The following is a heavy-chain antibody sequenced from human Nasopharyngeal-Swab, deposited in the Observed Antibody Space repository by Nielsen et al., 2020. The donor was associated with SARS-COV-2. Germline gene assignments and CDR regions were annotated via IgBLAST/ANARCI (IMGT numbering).Heavy chain of an antibody. CDR2: IISIFGTA. V-gene: IGHV1-69*05. CDR1: GCTFSSYA. Sequence: SSVKVSCRASGCTFSSYAIIWVRQAPGQGLEWMGGIISIFGTANYAQKFQGRVTITTDESTSTAYMELSSLRSEDTAVYYCARVCGSHWNYCYWGQGTLVTVSS. CDR3: ARVCGSHWNYCY. D-gene: IGHD1-7*01. J-gene: IGHJ4*02.